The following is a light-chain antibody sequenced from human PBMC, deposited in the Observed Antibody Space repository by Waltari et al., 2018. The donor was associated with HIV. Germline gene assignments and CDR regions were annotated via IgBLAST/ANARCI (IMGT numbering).Light chain of an antibody. Sequence: QSVLTQPASVSGSPAQSIPLSCTGTDRAIGFSNFFSWYQHLPVKAPRLIIYRGTSRASGISSRFSASKSGNTASLSISGLQLEDEGDYYCTSYSYSHHFAFGGGTTLTVL. CDR1: DRAIGFSNF. CDR2: RGT. V-gene: IGLV2-14*01. CDR3: TSYSYSHHFA. J-gene: IGLJ3*02.